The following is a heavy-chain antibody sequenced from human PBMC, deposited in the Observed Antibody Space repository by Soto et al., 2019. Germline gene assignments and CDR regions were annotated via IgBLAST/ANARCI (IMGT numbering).Heavy chain of an antibody. CDR1: GFTFSSYS. D-gene: IGHD3-3*01. CDR2: ISSSSSYI. V-gene: IGHV3-21*01. J-gene: IGHJ5*02. Sequence: GGSLRLSCAASGFTFSSYSMNWVRQAPGKGLEWVSSISSSSSYIYYADSVKGRFTISRDNAKKSLYLQMKSLRAEDTAVYYCARDWRYYDFWSGYGMYDWFDPWGQGTLVTVSS. CDR3: ARDWRYYDFWSGYGMYDWFDP.